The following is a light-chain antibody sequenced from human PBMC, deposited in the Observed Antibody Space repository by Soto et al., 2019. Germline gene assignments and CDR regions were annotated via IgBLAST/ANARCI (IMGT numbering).Light chain of an antibody. Sequence: DIQMTQSPSTLSASVGDRVTITCRASQTISSWLAWYRQKPGKAPDLLIYDASTLQSGVPTRFSGSGSGTEFTLTISSLHPDDFATYYCQQYNILSTFGQGDQGGYQT. J-gene: IGKJ1*01. V-gene: IGKV1-5*01. CDR2: DAS. CDR3: QQYNILST. CDR1: QTISSW.